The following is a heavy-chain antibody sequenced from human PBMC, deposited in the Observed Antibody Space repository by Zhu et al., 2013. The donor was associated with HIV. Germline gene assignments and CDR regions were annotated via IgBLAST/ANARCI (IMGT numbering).Heavy chain of an antibody. CDR2: INAGNGNT. J-gene: IGHJ5*02. CDR3: ARRILGYCSGGSCNNWFDP. D-gene: IGHD2-15*01. V-gene: IGHV1-3*01. CDR1: GYTFTSYA. Sequence: QVQLVQSGAEVKKPGASVKVSCKASGYTFTSYAMHWVRQAPGQRLEWMGWINAGNGNTKYSQKFQGRVTITRDTSASTAYMELSSLRSEDTAVYYCARRILGYCSGGSCNNWFDPGAREPWSPSPQ.